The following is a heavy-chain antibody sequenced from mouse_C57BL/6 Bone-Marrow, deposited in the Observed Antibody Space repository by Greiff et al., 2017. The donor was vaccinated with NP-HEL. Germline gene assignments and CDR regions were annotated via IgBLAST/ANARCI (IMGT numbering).Heavy chain of an antibody. J-gene: IGHJ4*01. CDR3: ARERVRLTLDAMDY. V-gene: IGHV5-4*01. Sequence: EVKLEESGGGLVKPGGSLKLSCAASGFTFSSYAMSWVRQTPEKRLEWVATISDGGSYTYYPDNVKGRFTISRDNAKNNLYLQMSHLKSEDTAMYYCARERVRLTLDAMDYWGQGTSVTVSS. CDR2: ISDGGSYT. CDR1: GFTFSSYA. D-gene: IGHD4-1*01.